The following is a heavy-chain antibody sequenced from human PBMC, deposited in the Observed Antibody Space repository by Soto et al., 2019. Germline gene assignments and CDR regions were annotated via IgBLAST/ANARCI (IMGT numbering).Heavy chain of an antibody. D-gene: IGHD3-10*01. V-gene: IGHV1-3*01. J-gene: IGHJ3*02. Sequence: QVQLVQSGAEVKKPGASVKVSCKASGYTFTSYAMHWVRQAPGQRLEGMGWINAGNGNTKYSQKFKGRVTITRDTSASTAYMELSSLRSEDTAVYYCARARYYYGSGSEESFDIWGQGTMVTVSS. CDR1: GYTFTSYA. CDR3: ARARYYYGSGSEESFDI. CDR2: INAGNGNT.